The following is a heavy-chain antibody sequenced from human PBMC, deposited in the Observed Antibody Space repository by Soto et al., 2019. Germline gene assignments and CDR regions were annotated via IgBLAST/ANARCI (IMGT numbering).Heavy chain of an antibody. D-gene: IGHD4-4*01. CDR1: GGTFSSYA. V-gene: IGHV1-69*01. Sequence: QVQLVQSGAEVKKPVSSVKVSCKASGGTFSSYAISWVRQAPGQGLEWMGGIIPIFGTANYAQKFQGRVTITADESTSTAYMELSSLRSEDTAVYYCARAEGLHETETDYCYGMDVWGQGTTVTVSS. CDR2: IIPIFGTA. J-gene: IGHJ6*02. CDR3: ARAEGLHETETDYCYGMDV.